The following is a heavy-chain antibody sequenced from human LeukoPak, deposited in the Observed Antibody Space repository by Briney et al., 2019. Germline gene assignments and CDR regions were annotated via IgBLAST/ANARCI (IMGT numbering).Heavy chain of an antibody. CDR3: ARDGRRVAAAGTWFDP. D-gene: IGHD6-13*01. Sequence: GGSLRLSCAASGFTFSSYSMNWVRQAPGKGLEWVAVIWYDGSNKYYADSVKGRFTISRDNSKNTLYLQMNSLRAEDTAVYYCARDGRRVAAAGTWFDPWGQGTLVTVSS. J-gene: IGHJ5*02. CDR1: GFTFSSYS. V-gene: IGHV3-33*08. CDR2: IWYDGSNK.